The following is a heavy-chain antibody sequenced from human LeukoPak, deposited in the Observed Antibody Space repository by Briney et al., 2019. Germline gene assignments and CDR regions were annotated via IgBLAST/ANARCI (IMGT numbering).Heavy chain of an antibody. CDR1: GFTFSSYG. J-gene: IGHJ4*02. Sequence: GGSLRLSCAASGFTFSSYGMHWVRQAPGKGLEWVAFIRYGGSNKYYADSVKGRFTISRDNSKNTLYLQMNSLRAEDTAVYYCARGTYYYGSGISPPFDYWGQGTLVTVSS. CDR2: IRYGGSNK. CDR3: ARGTYYYGSGISPPFDY. D-gene: IGHD3-10*01. V-gene: IGHV3-30*02.